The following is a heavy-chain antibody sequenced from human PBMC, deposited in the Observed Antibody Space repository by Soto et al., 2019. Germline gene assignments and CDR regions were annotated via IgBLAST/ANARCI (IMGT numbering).Heavy chain of an antibody. Sequence: EVQLSESGGGVVQPGGSLRLSCAASGFTFSSYAMSWVRQAPGKGLEWVSAMSGGGGSTDYADSVKGRFTISRDNSKNTLYLEMTSLRAEDTAVYYCTKLRTITTGASDCWGQGTLVTVSS. V-gene: IGHV3-23*01. D-gene: IGHD1-1*01. CDR1: GFTFSSYA. CDR3: TKLRTITTGASDC. J-gene: IGHJ4*02. CDR2: MSGGGGST.